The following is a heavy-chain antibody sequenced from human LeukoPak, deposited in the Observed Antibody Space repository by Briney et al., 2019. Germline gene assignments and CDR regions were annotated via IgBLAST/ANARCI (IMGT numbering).Heavy chain of an antibody. D-gene: IGHD6-19*01. Sequence: ASVKVSCKASGYTFTSCFIHWVRPAPGQGVEWMGVINPSGGSTSYAQKFQGRVTMTRDTSTSTVSMGLSSLRFEDTAVYYCARGPYSGDWHFDFWGQGTLVTVSS. CDR3: ARGPYSGDWHFDF. CDR2: INPSGGST. J-gene: IGHJ4*02. V-gene: IGHV1-46*01. CDR1: GYTFTSCF.